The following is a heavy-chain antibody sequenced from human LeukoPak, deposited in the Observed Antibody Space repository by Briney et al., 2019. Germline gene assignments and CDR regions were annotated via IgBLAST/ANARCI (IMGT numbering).Heavy chain of an antibody. J-gene: IGHJ4*02. Sequence: SETLSLTCTVSGGSISSSSYYWSWIRQPPGKGLEWIGYIYYSGSTNYNPSLKSRVTISVDTSKNQFSLKLSSVTAADTAVYYCARGYYDSSGYYYLDYWGQGTLVTVSS. CDR1: GGSISSSSYY. D-gene: IGHD3-22*01. V-gene: IGHV4-61*01. CDR2: IYYSGST. CDR3: ARGYYDSSGYYYLDY.